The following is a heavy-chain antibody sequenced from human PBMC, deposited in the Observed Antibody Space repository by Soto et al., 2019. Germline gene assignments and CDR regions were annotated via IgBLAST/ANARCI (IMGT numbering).Heavy chain of an antibody. CDR2: IKQDGSEK. Sequence: GGSLRLSCAASGFTFSSYWMSWVRQAPGKGLEWVANIKQDGSEKYYVDSVKGRFTISRDNAKNSLYLQMNSLRAEDTAVYYCAKCTYGSGSYYYYYYMDVWGKGTTVTVSS. J-gene: IGHJ6*03. CDR1: GFTFSSYW. CDR3: AKCTYGSGSYYYYYYMDV. V-gene: IGHV3-7*01. D-gene: IGHD3-10*01.